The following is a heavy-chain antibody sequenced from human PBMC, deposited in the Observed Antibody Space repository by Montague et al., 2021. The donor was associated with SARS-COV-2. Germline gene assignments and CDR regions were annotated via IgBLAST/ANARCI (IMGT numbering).Heavy chain of an antibody. J-gene: IGHJ5*02. D-gene: IGHD2-15*01. Sequence: SETLSLTCAVYGGSFSDYSWTWIRRPPGKGLEWIGEIHHSGITKYNPTLKSRVTISVDVSKNQFSLKLSSVTAADTAVYYCAREDRWNWFDPWGQGTLVIVSS. V-gene: IGHV4-34*01. CDR3: AREDRWNWFDP. CDR2: IHHSGIT. CDR1: GGSFSDYS.